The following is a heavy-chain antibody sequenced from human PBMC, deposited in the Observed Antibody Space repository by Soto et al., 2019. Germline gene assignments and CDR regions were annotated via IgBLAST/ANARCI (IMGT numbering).Heavy chain of an antibody. CDR2: IIPIFGTA. D-gene: IGHD3-22*01. CDR1: GGTFSSYA. Sequence: GASVKVSCKASGGTFSSYAISWVRQAPGQGLEWMGGIIPIFGTANYAQKFQGRVTITADESTSTAYMELSSLRSEDTAVYYCARGLDSSGYHLSYWGQGTLVTVSS. CDR3: ARGLDSSGYHLSY. J-gene: IGHJ4*02. V-gene: IGHV1-69*13.